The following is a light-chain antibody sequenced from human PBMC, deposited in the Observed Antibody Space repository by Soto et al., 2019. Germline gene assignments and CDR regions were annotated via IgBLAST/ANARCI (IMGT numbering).Light chain of an antibody. CDR3: QQFGSSGFT. CDR1: QTVASSH. CDR2: GAS. J-gene: IGKJ3*01. V-gene: IGKV3-20*01. Sequence: EIVLAQSPGTLSLSPGERATLSCRASQTVASSHFAWYQQKPGQAPRLLIYGASRRASGIPDRFSGSGSGTDFTLTINRLEPQDFAFYYCQQFGSSGFTFGPGTKVDTK.